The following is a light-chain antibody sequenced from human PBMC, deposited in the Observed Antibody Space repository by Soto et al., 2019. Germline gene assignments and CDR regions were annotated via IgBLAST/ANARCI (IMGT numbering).Light chain of an antibody. CDR2: DGS. V-gene: IGLV2-14*01. CDR1: SSDVGGYNY. Sequence: QSALTQPASVSGSPGQSITISCTGTSSDVGGYNYVSWYQQHPGKAPKLLIYDGSNRPSGVSNRFSGSKSGNTASLTISGLQAEDEADYYCSSDTSSSTYVFGTGTKLTVL. CDR3: SSDTSSSTYV. J-gene: IGLJ1*01.